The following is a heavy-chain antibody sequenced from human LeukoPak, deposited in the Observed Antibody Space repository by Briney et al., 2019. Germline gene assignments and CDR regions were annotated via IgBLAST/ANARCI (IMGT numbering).Heavy chain of an antibody. Sequence: GGSLRLSCAASGFSFSSYAMSWVRQAPGKGLEWVSTISHSAYTTYYVDSVKGRFTISRDNARNSLYLRMNSLRAEDTAVYYCARDPGAYSSSPIDYWGQGTLVTVSS. D-gene: IGHD6-6*01. CDR3: ARDPGAYSSSPIDY. V-gene: IGHV3-23*01. CDR2: ISHSAYTT. CDR1: GFSFSSYA. J-gene: IGHJ4*02.